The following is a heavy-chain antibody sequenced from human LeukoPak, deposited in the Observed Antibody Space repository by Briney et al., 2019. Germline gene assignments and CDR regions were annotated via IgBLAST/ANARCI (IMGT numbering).Heavy chain of an antibody. CDR1: GYTFTTYG. V-gene: IGHV1-69*13. D-gene: IGHD6-25*01. J-gene: IGHJ6*03. CDR2: IIPLFGTV. Sequence: SVKVSCKASGYTFTTYGFSRVRQAPGQGLEWMGGIIPLFGTVKYALKFRGRVTITADESTSTAYMEVNSLRSEDTAMYYCARAAADSGYYYYMDVWGKGTTVTISS. CDR3: ARAAADSGYYYYMDV.